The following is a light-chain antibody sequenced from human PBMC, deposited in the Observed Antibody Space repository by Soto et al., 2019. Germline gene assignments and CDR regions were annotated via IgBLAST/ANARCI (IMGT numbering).Light chain of an antibody. V-gene: IGKV1-12*01. CDR1: QDISTY. CDR2: AAS. Sequence: DIQMTQSPSSVSASVGDIVTITCRASQDISTYLAWYQQRPGKAPNLLIYAASTLQSGVPSRFIGSGSGTDVSLTISSLQPEDSATCYCQRTNSFPLTVGGGTKVEIK. J-gene: IGKJ4*01. CDR3: QRTNSFPLT.